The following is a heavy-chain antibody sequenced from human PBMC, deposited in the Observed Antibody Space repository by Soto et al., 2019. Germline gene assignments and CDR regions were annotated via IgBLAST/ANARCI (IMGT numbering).Heavy chain of an antibody. D-gene: IGHD2-15*01. CDR2: ITSDGDST. CDR1: GFTFSNYA. J-gene: IGHJ4*01. Sequence: GGSLRLSCSVSGFTFSNYAMHWVRQAPGKGLEYVSGITSDGDSTWHADSVKDRFTISRDNSKNTLFLQMSSLRVEDTAIYFCVKGNQLLRYYFEFWGPGTMVTVYS. V-gene: IGHV3-64D*06. CDR3: VKGNQLLRYYFEF.